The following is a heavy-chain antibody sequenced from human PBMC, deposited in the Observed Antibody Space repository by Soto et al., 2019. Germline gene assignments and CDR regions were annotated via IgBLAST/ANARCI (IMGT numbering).Heavy chain of an antibody. D-gene: IGHD4-17*01. CDR3: ARDLYGDYYYYYGMDV. CDR1: GGTFSSYA. V-gene: IGHV1-2*02. CDR2: INPNSGGT. Sequence: ASVKVSCKASGGTFSSYAISWVRQAPGQGLEWMGWINPNSGGTSYAQKFQGRVTMTRDTSISTAYMELSRLRSDDTAVYYCARDLYGDYYYYYGMDVWGQGTTVTVSS. J-gene: IGHJ6*02.